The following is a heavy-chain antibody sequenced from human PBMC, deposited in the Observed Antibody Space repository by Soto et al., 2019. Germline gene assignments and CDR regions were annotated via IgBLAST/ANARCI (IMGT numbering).Heavy chain of an antibody. V-gene: IGHV2-5*01. CDR1: GFSLSTTGVG. Sequence: QITLKESGPTLVKPTQTLTLTCTFSGFSLSTTGVGVGWIRQPPGKALEWLALIYWHDDNRYSPSLKSRLTTTKDPSNIQVVLTVTNMDPVDTATYYCAHRQGSIVVNGDNWFDPWGQGTLVTVSS. CDR3: AHRQGSIVVNGDNWFDP. CDR2: IYWHDDN. D-gene: IGHD1-26*01. J-gene: IGHJ5*02.